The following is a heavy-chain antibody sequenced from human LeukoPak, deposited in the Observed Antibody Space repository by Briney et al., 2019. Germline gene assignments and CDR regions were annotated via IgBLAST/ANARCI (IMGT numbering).Heavy chain of an antibody. CDR3: AKGYSFDFGWAFDI. Sequence: GRALRLSCAACGFIFSRHGMHWVRQAPGKGLEWVAVIWDDGSNKYYVDSVRGRFTISRDNPKNTLYLEMNSLRAEDTAVYYCAKGYSFDFGWAFDIWGQGTMVTVSS. J-gene: IGHJ3*02. D-gene: IGHD5-18*01. CDR2: IWDDGSNK. V-gene: IGHV3-33*06. CDR1: GFIFSRHG.